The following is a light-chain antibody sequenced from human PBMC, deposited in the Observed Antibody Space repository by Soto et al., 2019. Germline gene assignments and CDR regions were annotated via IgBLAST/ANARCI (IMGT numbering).Light chain of an antibody. CDR1: QGIRNW. CDR3: QQTDSCPLS. Sequence: DIQMTQPPSSVPGSLGDRVTSASRASQGIRNWLAWYQQTPGQAPELLIFAASSMQSGVPSRFSGRGSGTEFTLTIDSLQPEDFATYYCQQTDSCPLSFGGGTKVAIK. J-gene: IGKJ4*01. CDR2: AAS. V-gene: IGKV1D-12*01.